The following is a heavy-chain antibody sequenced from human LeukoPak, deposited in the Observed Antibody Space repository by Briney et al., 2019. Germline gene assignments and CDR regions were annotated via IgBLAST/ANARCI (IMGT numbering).Heavy chain of an antibody. D-gene: IGHD5-18*01. Sequence: GASVKVSCKASGYTFTSYGISWVRQAPGQGLEWMGWISAYNGNTNYAQKLQGRVTMTTDTSTSTAYMELRSLRSDDTAVYYCARDRARVGYSYGINYYYQYYMDVWGKGATVTVSS. V-gene: IGHV1-18*01. CDR1: GYTFTSYG. J-gene: IGHJ6*03. CDR2: ISAYNGNT. CDR3: ARDRARVGYSYGINYYYQYYMDV.